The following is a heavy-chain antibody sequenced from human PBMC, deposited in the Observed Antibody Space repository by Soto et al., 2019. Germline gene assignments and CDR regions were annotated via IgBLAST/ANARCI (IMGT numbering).Heavy chain of an antibody. CDR1: GFTFSSYG. CDR3: ARALDSGSYSPFDY. Sequence: GGSLRLSXAASGFTFSSYGMHWVRQAPGKGLEWVAVIWYDGSNKYYADPVKGRFTISRDNSKNTLYLQMNSLRAEDTAVYYCARALDSGSYSPFDYWGQGTLVTVSS. D-gene: IGHD1-26*01. J-gene: IGHJ4*02. CDR2: IWYDGSNK. V-gene: IGHV3-33*01.